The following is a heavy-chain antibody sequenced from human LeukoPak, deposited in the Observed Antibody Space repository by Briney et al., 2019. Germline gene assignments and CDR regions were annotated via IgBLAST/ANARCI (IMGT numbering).Heavy chain of an antibody. V-gene: IGHV3-7*01. CDR3: ARGASGSSLYYYYGMDV. CDR2: IKQDGSEK. D-gene: IGHD1-26*01. CDR1: GFTLSRYW. J-gene: IGHJ6*02. Sequence: GGSLRLSCAAGFTLSRYWMSWVRQAPGKGLEWVANIKQDGSEKYYVDSVKGRFTISRDNAKNSLYLQMNSLRAEDTAVYYCARGASGSSLYYYYGMDVWGQGTTVTVSS.